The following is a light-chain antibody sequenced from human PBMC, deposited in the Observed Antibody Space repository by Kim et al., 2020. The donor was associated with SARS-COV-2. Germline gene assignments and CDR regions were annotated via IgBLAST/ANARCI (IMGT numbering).Light chain of an antibody. CDR3: QQYGSSQT. J-gene: IGKJ2*01. Sequence: SSSPGKSATLSCSASQSVSSSYLAWYQQKPGQAPRLLIYGASSSATGILDRFSGSGSGTDFTLTISRLEPEDFAVYYCQQYGSSQTFGQGTKLE. V-gene: IGKV3-20*01. CDR2: GAS. CDR1: QSVSSSY.